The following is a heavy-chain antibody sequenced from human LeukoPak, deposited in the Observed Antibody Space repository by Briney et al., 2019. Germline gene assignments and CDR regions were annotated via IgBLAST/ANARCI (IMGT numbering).Heavy chain of an antibody. V-gene: IGHV3-23*01. CDR2: ISGSGGST. CDR3: AKADKGYCSGGSCYSGGY. J-gene: IGHJ4*02. CDR1: GFTFSSYA. Sequence: GGSLRLSCAASGFTFSSYAMSWVRQAPGKGLEWVSAISGSGGSTYYADYVKGRFTISRDNSKNTLYLQMNSLRAEDTAVYYCAKADKGYCSGGSCYSGGYWGQGTLVTVSS. D-gene: IGHD2-15*01.